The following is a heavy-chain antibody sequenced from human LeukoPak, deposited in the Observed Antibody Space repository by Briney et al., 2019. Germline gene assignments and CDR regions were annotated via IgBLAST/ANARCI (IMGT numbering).Heavy chain of an antibody. CDR2: ISGSGGST. Sequence: AGSLRLSCAASGFTFSSYAMSWVRQGPGKGLEWVSGISGSGGSTYYADSVKGRFTISRDNSKNTLDLQMNSLRAEDTAVYYCAKDHGDYVFDYWGQGTLVTVSS. V-gene: IGHV3-23*01. D-gene: IGHD4-17*01. J-gene: IGHJ4*02. CDR1: GFTFSSYA. CDR3: AKDHGDYVFDY.